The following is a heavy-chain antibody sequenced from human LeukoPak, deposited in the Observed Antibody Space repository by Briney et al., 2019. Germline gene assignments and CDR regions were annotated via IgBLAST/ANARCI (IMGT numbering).Heavy chain of an antibody. D-gene: IGHD6-13*01. Sequence: SETLSLTCTVSGGSISSSSYYWGWIRQPPGKGLEWIGSIYYSGSTYCNPSLKSRVTISVDTSKNQFSLKLSSVTAADTAVYYCARRTTIAAAEYFDYWGQGTLVTVSS. V-gene: IGHV4-39*01. J-gene: IGHJ4*02. CDR2: IYYSGST. CDR3: ARRTTIAAAEYFDY. CDR1: GGSISSSSYY.